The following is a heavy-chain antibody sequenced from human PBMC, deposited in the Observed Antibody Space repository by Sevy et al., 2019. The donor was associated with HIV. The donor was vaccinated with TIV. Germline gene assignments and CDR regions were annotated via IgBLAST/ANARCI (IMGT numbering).Heavy chain of an antibody. V-gene: IGHV3-15*01. CDR2: IKSKTDGGTT. CDR1: GFTFSNAW. D-gene: IGHD3-10*01. CDR3: TTGRYLTMVRGVIIRLDAFDI. J-gene: IGHJ3*02. Sequence: GGSLRLSCAASGFTFSNAWMSWVRQAPGKGLEWVGRIKSKTDGGTTDYAAPVKGRFTISRDDSKNTLYLQMNSLKTEDTAVYYCTTGRYLTMVRGVIIRLDAFDIWGQGTMVTVSS.